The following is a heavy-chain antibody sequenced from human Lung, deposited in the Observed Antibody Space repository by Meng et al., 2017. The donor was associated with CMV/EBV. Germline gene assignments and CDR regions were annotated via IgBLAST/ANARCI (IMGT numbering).Heavy chain of an antibody. D-gene: IGHD2-21*02. Sequence: SXTXSLXCAVSGGSISSSNLWTWVRQVPGKGLEWIGEIYHSGSTNYNPSLKSRVTISVDKFKNQFSLKLGSVTAADTAVYYCARIERRRILKYCGSDCSTTDYWGQGTXVTVSS. V-gene: IGHV4-4*02. CDR1: GGSISSSNL. J-gene: IGHJ4*02. CDR2: IYHSGST. CDR3: ARIERRRILKYCGSDCSTTDY.